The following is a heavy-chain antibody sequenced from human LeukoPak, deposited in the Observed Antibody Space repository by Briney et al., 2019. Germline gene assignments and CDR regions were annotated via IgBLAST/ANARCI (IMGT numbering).Heavy chain of an antibody. Sequence: ASVKVSCKASGGTFSSYTISWVRQAPGQGLEWMGRIIPILGIANYAQKFQGRVTITADKSTSTAYMELSSLRSEDMAVYYCAREYSSGWYPIDYWGQGTLVTVSS. D-gene: IGHD6-19*01. CDR3: AREYSSGWYPIDY. V-gene: IGHV1-69*02. J-gene: IGHJ4*02. CDR1: GGTFSSYT. CDR2: IIPILGIA.